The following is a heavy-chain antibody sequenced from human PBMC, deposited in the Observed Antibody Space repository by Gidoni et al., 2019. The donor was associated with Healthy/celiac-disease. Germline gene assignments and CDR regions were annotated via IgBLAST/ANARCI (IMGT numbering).Heavy chain of an antibody. CDR3: ATGARSRRITMVRGPFDY. J-gene: IGHJ4*02. CDR1: GYTLTELS. CDR2: FDPEDGET. V-gene: IGHV1-24*01. Sequence: QVQLVQSGAGVKKPGASVKFSCKVSGYTLTELSMHWVRQAPGKGLEWMGGFDPEDGETIYAQKFQGRVTMTEDTSTDTAYMELSSLRSEDTAGYYCATGARSRRITMVRGPFDYWGQGTLVTVSS. D-gene: IGHD3-10*01.